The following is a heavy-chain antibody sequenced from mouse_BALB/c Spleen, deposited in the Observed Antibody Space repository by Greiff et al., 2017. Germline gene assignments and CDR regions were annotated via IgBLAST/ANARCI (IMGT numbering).Heavy chain of an antibody. CDR1: GFTFSSYG. CDR2: INSNGGST. Sequence: EVQLQESGGGLVQPGGSLKLSCAASGFTFSSYGMSWVRQTPDKRLELVATINSNGGSTYYPDSVKGRFTISRDNAKNTLYLQMSSLKSEDTAMYYCARAGYRYELDDWGQGTTLTVSS. CDR3: ARAGYRYELDD. V-gene: IGHV5-6-3*01. J-gene: IGHJ2*01. D-gene: IGHD2-14*01.